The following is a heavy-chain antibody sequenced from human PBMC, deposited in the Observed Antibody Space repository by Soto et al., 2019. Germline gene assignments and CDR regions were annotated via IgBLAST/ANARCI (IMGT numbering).Heavy chain of an antibody. J-gene: IGHJ5*02. CDR1: GVTFSSYA. Sequence: QPGGSLRLSCAASGVTFSSYAMSWVRQAPGKGLEWVSAISGSGGSTYYADSVKGRFTISRDNSKNTLYLQMNSLRAEDTAVYYSAKDSATVTMFWFDPWGQGTLVTVSS. CDR3: AKDSATVTMFWFDP. D-gene: IGHD4-17*01. CDR2: ISGSGGST. V-gene: IGHV3-23*01.